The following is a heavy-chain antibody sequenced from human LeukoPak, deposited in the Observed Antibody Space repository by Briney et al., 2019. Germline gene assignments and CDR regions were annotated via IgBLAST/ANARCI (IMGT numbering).Heavy chain of an antibody. D-gene: IGHD3-10*02. CDR2: ISSSSSYI. CDR1: GFTFSSYA. J-gene: IGHJ6*04. Sequence: GGSLRLSCAASGFTFSSYAMSWVRQAPGKGLEWVSSISSSSSYIYYADSVKGRFTISRDNSKNSLYLQMDSLRAEDTAVYYCAELGITMIGGVWGKGTTVTISS. V-gene: IGHV3-21*01. CDR3: AELGITMIGGV.